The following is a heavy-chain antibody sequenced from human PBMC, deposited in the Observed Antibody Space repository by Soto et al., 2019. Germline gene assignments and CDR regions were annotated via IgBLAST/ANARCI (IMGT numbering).Heavy chain of an antibody. CDR2: IYYSGST. CDR1: GGSISSGDYY. Sequence: QVQLQESGPGLVKPSQTLSLTCTVSGGSISSGDYYWSWIRQPPGKGLEWIGYIYYSGSTYYNPSLTSRLTISVDTSKNQFSLKLTSVPAADTAVYYCARRRGYDWDWYFDLWGRGTLVTVSS. CDR3: ARRRGYDWDWYFDL. D-gene: IGHD5-12*01. J-gene: IGHJ2*01. V-gene: IGHV4-30-4*01.